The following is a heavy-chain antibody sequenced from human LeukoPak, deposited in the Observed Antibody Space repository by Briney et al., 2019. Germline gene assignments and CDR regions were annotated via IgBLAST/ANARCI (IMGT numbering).Heavy chain of an antibody. CDR1: GYTFTGYY. CDR3: ARDSLPHYYTSGSQNPADY. Sequence: GASVKVSCKASGYTFTGYYMHWVRQAPGQGLEWMGWINPNSGGTNYAQKFQGRVTMTRDTSISTAYMELSRLRSDDTAVYYCARDSLPHYYTSGSQNPADYWGQGTLVTVSS. CDR2: INPNSGGT. V-gene: IGHV1-2*02. D-gene: IGHD3-10*01. J-gene: IGHJ4*02.